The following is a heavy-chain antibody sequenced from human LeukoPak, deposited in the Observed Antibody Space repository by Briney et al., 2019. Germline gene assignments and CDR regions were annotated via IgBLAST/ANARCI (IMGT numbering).Heavy chain of an antibody. D-gene: IGHD2-2*01. CDR1: GFSFGDYA. CDR3: TTYCSSSSCYAFDH. V-gene: IGHV3-49*04. Sequence: GGSLRLSCTASGFSFGDYAMSWVRQAPGKGLEWVGFIRSKTYGGTTEFAASLKGRFTISRDDPKSIAYLQMNSLKTEDTGVYYCTTYCSSSSCYAFDHWGQGTLVTASS. CDR2: IRSKTYGGTT. J-gene: IGHJ4*02.